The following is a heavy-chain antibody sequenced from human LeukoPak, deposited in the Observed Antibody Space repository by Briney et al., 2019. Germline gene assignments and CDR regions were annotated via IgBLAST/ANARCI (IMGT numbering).Heavy chain of an antibody. Sequence: SETLSLTCTVSGGSISSGGYYWSWIRQHPGKGLEWIGYIYYSGSTYYNPSLKSRVTISVDTSKNQFSLKLSSVTAADTAVYYCARVYQLLPNWFDPWGQGTLVTVSS. CDR2: IYYSGST. CDR3: ARVYQLLPNWFDP. D-gene: IGHD2-2*01. J-gene: IGHJ5*02. CDR1: GGSISSGGYY. V-gene: IGHV4-31*03.